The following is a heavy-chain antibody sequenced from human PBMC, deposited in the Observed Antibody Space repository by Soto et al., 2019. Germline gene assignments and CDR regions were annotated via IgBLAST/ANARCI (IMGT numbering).Heavy chain of an antibody. CDR2: MNPNSGNT. J-gene: IGHJ4*02. Sequence: ASVKVSCKASGYTFTNNDINWVRQATGQGLEWMGWMNPNSGNTGYAQKFQGRVTMTRDTSISTAYMELSSLRSEDTAVYYCARSLIEMATITYFNYWGQGTLVTVSS. CDR3: ARSLIEMATITYFNY. D-gene: IGHD5-12*01. V-gene: IGHV1-8*01. CDR1: GYTFTNND.